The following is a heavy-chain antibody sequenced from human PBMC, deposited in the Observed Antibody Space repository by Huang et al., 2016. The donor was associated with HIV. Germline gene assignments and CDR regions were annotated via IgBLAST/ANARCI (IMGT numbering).Heavy chain of an antibody. V-gene: IGHV3-30-3*01. J-gene: IGHJ3*02. D-gene: IGHD6-19*01. CDR2: ISYDGSNK. Sequence: QVQLVESGGGVVQPGRSRRLSCAASGFTFSSYAMHWVRQAPGKGSEWVAVISYDGSNKYYADSVKGRFTISRDNSKNTLYLQMNSLRAEDTAVYYCARVKSRVGAVAAPGAFDIWGQGTMVTVSS. CDR3: ARVKSRVGAVAAPGAFDI. CDR1: GFTFSSYA.